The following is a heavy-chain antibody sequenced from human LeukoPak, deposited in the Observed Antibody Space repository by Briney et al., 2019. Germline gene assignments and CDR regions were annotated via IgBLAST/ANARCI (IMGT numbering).Heavy chain of an antibody. D-gene: IGHD2-21*02. CDR2: FQRDGHT. J-gene: IGHJ4*02. CDR3: AKGDTDCTCPGY. Sequence: GGSLRLSCAASGFIVSSSYMSWVRQTPGKGLEWVSTFQRDGHTAYADSVKGRFTISRDVSENRIYLQMNSLRVEDTAVYYCAKGDTDCTCPGYWGRGNLVTVSS. CDR1: GFIVSSSY. V-gene: IGHV3-53*01.